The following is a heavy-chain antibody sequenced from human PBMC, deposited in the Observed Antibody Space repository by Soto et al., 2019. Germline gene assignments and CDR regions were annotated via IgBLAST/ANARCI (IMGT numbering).Heavy chain of an antibody. J-gene: IGHJ6*02. CDR1: GFTFSSYA. CDR2: ISGSGGST. Sequence: EVQLLESGGGLVRPGGSLRLSCAASGFTFSSYAMSWVRQAPGKGLEWVSAISGSGGSTYYADSVKGRFTISRDNSKNTLYLQMNSLRAEDTAVYYCAKGQGSSRYISYYYGMDVWGQGTTVTVSS. CDR3: AKGQGSSRYISYYYGMDV. D-gene: IGHD6-13*01. V-gene: IGHV3-23*01.